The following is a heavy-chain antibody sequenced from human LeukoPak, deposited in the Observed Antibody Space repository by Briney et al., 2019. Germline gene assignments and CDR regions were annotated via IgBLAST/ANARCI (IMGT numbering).Heavy chain of an antibody. J-gene: IGHJ4*02. CDR3: ARMAVAGGEDYFDY. CDR1: GGSISSNNYY. Sequence: SETLSLTCTVSGGSISSNNYYWGWVRQPPGTGLEWLGSIYYSGSPYYNPSLKSRVTISVDTSKNQFSLRLNSVTAADTAVYYCARMAVAGGEDYFDYWGRGTLVTVSS. D-gene: IGHD6-19*01. CDR2: IYYSGSP. V-gene: IGHV4-39*01.